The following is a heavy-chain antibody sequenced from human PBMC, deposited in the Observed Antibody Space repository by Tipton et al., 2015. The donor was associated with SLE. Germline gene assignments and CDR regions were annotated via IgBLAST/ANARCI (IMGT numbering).Heavy chain of an antibody. CDR1: GGSIGSGDYY. D-gene: IGHD1-26*01. Sequence: TLSLTCTVSGGSIGSGDYYWTWIRQPAGKGLEWIGHISSTGSTSYNSSLRSRVTISSDTSKNQFSLRLTYVTAADTAVYYCARDLGQLGVPPHYYYGMDVWGQGP. V-gene: IGHV4-61*09. CDR3: ARDLGQLGVPPHYYYGMDV. CDR2: ISSTGST. J-gene: IGHJ6*02.